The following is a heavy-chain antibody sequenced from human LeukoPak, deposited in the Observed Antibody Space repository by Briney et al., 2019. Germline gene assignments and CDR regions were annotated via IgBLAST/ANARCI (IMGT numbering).Heavy chain of an antibody. Sequence: SETLSLTCTVSGGSISSGDYYWSWIRQPPGKGLEWIGYIYYSGSTYYDPSLKSRVTISVDTSKNQFSLKLSSVTAADTAVYYCARGIYAYYDILTGYHPLDYWGQGTLVTVSS. D-gene: IGHD3-9*01. CDR3: ARGIYAYYDILTGYHPLDY. CDR2: IYYSGST. J-gene: IGHJ4*02. V-gene: IGHV4-30-4*08. CDR1: GGSISSGDYY.